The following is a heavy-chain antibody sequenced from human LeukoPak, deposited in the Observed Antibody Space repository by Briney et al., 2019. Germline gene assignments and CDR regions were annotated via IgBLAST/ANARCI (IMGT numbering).Heavy chain of an antibody. D-gene: IGHD5-18*01. J-gene: IGHJ4*02. CDR2: INVYNGNT. CDR1: GYTFTTSG. CDR3: ARDSQWWSGPVDTAMVFDY. V-gene: IGHV1-18*01. Sequence: ASVKVSCKASGYTFTTSGINWVRQAPGQGLEWMGCINVYNGNTNYAQKFQGRITMTRDTSTSTAYMELRSLRSDDTAVYYCARDSQWWSGPVDTAMVFDYWGQGTLVTVSS.